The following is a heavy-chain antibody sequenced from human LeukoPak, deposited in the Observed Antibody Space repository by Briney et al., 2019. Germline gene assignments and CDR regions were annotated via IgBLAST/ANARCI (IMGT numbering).Heavy chain of an antibody. Sequence: SETLSLTCTVSGGSISSSSYYWGWIRQPPGKGLEWIGSIYYSGYTYYNPSLKSRVTISVDTSKNQFSLKLSSVTAADTAVYFCARGQFGTSWYKNWGQGTLVTVSS. CDR1: GGSISSSSYY. CDR3: ARGQFGTSWYKN. V-gene: IGHV4-39*07. D-gene: IGHD2-2*01. J-gene: IGHJ4*02. CDR2: IYYSGYT.